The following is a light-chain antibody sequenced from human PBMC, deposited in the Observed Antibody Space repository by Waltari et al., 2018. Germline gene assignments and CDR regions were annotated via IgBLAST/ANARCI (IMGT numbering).Light chain of an antibody. CDR1: QNIANY. J-gene: IGKJ1*01. CDR2: DAS. V-gene: IGKV3-11*01. Sequence: EIVLTQSPGTVSLSPGERATLSCRASQNIANYLSWYQHGPGQAPRVLIYDASHRATGIPARFSGSGYGTDFTLTISSLDPEDFAVYYCLQRTSWPRTFGQGTKVEI. CDR3: LQRTSWPRT.